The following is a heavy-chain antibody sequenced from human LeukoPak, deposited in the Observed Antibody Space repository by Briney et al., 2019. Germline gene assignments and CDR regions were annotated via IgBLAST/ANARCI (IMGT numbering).Heavy chain of an antibody. CDR2: ISSDGNSI. CDR3: ASASSATYYWALHY. V-gene: IGHV3-74*01. CDR1: GFDVSRYW. Sequence: PGGSLRLSCAASGFDVSRYWMNWVRQVPGKGLVWVARISSDGNSISYADSAKGRFNISRDNSKNTMYLQMNSLRAEDTAVYYCASASSATYYWALHYWGQGTLVTVSS. J-gene: IGHJ4*02. D-gene: IGHD3-10*01.